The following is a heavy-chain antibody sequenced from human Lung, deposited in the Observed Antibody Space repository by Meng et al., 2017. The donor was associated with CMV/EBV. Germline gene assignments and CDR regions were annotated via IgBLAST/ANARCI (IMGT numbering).Heavy chain of an antibody. V-gene: IGHV3-30-3*01. J-gene: IGHJ5*02. CDR2: ISFDGFNK. D-gene: IGHD6-13*01. Sequence: GGFLRLSCTAPASTFNHYAMHWVRQAPGKGLEWVAVISFDGFNKYFADPVNGRFTIARDNSKSTLYLQMNSLRAEDTAVYYCARDLLSSSSWSPPWSFDPWGQGTLVTGSS. CDR1: ASTFNHYA. CDR3: ARDLLSSSSWSPPWSFDP.